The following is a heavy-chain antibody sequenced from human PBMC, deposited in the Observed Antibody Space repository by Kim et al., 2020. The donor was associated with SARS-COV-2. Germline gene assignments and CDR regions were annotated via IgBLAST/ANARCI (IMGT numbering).Heavy chain of an antibody. CDR2: ST. Sequence: STNYDPSLKSRVTISVDRSNNQFSLRLNSLTAADTAVYYCARGGLSKFDYWGQGTLVTVSS. J-gene: IGHJ4*02. V-gene: IGHV4-30-2*01. D-gene: IGHD1-26*01. CDR3: ARGGLSKFDY.